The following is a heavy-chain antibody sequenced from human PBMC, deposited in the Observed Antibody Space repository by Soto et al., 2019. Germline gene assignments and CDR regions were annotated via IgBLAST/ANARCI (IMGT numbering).Heavy chain of an antibody. CDR1: GFSLSNARMG. CDR2: IFSNDAK. V-gene: IGHV2-26*01. CDR3: ARSPPPPPLPKPHWFFDL. J-gene: IGHJ2*01. D-gene: IGHD1-26*01. Sequence: QVTLKESGPVLVKPTETLTLTCTVSGFSLSNARMGVSWIRQPPGKALEWLAHIFSNDAKSYSTCLKSRLTTSKDTSKSQVVLTMTNMAPVDTGTDYCARSPPPPPLPKPHWFFDLWGRGTLVTVSS.